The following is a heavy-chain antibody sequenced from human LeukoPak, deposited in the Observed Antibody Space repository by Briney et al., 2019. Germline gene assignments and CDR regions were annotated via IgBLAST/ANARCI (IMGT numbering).Heavy chain of an antibody. J-gene: IGHJ3*02. Sequence: SETLSLTCAVYGGSFSGYYWSWIRQPPGKGLEWIGEINHSGSTNYDSSLKSRVTISVDTSKNQFSLELTSVTAADTAVYYCARGSHGYYDSRDGFDMWGRGTMVTVSS. CDR3: ARGSHGYYDSRDGFDM. CDR1: GGSFSGYY. D-gene: IGHD3-22*01. CDR2: INHSGST. V-gene: IGHV4-34*01.